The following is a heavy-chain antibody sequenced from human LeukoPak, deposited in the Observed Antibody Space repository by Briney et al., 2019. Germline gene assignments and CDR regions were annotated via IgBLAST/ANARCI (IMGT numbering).Heavy chain of an antibody. CDR3: ASAGSYSVDY. D-gene: IGHD1-26*01. V-gene: IGHV4-39*01. Sequence: SETLSLTCTVSGGSISSSSYYWGWIRQPPGKGLEWIGRTYYRGSSYYNPSLKSRVTISVDTSKNQFSLKLSSVTAADTAVYYCASAGSYSVDYWGQGTLVTVSS. CDR2: TYYRGSS. CDR1: GGSISSSSYY. J-gene: IGHJ4*02.